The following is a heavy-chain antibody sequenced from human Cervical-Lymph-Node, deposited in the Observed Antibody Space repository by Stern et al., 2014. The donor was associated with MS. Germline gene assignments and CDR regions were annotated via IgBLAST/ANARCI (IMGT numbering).Heavy chain of an antibody. V-gene: IGHV3-48*02. CDR2: ISGSRSAI. CDR3: ARDHYDYIWGSYRYTENFFDF. Sequence: EVQLVESGGGLVQPGGSLRLSCAASGFIFRNYGMNWVRQAPGTGLEGVAYISGSRSAIFYADSVKGRISVSRDNAKNSLHLQMTSLRDEDTAVYYCARDHYDYIWGSYRYTENFFDFWGQGTLVTVSP. CDR1: GFIFRNYG. J-gene: IGHJ4*02. D-gene: IGHD3-16*02.